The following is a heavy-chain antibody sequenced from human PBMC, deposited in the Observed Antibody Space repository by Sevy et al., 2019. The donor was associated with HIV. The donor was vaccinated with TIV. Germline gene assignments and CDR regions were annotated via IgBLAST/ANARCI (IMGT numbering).Heavy chain of an antibody. CDR2: INPNSGGT. V-gene: IGHV1-2*02. J-gene: IGHJ4*02. CDR1: GDIFSGYY. CDR3: AKAIAEDEMGGGYYFDY. Sequence: ASVKVSCKASGDIFSGYYVHWVRQAPGQGLAWMGWINPNSGGTNYAQKFQGRVTMTRDTSIRTAYMELKMLRSGDTAMYYCAKAIAEDEMGGGYYFDYWGQGTLVTVSS. D-gene: IGHD1-26*01.